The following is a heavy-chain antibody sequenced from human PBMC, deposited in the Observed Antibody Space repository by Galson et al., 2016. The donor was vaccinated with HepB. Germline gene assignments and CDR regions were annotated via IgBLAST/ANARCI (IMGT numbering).Heavy chain of an antibody. D-gene: IGHD2/OR15-2a*01. Sequence: SVKVSCKASGXXLTXXXMQXVRQVPGQRPEWMGWINGGTGNTQYSQKFQGRVTITRDTSANILYLELSRLRSDDTAVYYCARTIHRCFYDRGQGTLVTVSS. J-gene: IGHJ4*02. V-gene: IGHV1-3*01. CDR1: GXXLTXXX. CDR3: ARTIHRCFYD. CDR2: INGGTGNT.